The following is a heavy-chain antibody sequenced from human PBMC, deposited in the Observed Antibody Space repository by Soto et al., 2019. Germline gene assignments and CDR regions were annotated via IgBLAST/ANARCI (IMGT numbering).Heavy chain of an antibody. CDR1: GFNFNYHW. V-gene: IGHV3-7*01. CDR3: AREVFGDYPYFDY. Sequence: GSLRLSCAASGFNFNYHWMSWVRQAPGKGLEWVANIKQDGSAEYYVDSVKDRFSISRDNGKNSLYLQMNNLRAEDTAVYYCAREVFGDYPYFDYWGQGTLVTVSS. J-gene: IGHJ4*02. D-gene: IGHD4-17*01. CDR2: IKQDGSAE.